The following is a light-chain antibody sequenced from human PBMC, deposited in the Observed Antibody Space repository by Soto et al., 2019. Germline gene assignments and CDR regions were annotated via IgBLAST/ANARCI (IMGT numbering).Light chain of an antibody. V-gene: IGLV2-14*01. CDR1: SSDVGDRDY. CDR3: SSYTTIGTWV. CDR2: EVN. J-gene: IGLJ3*02. Sequence: QSALTQPASVSGSPGQSITISCAGTSSDVGDRDYVSWYQQYPGKAPKLMIYEVNNRPSGVSNRFSGSKSGNTASLTISGLQAEDEADYYCSSYTTIGTWVFGGGTKVTVL.